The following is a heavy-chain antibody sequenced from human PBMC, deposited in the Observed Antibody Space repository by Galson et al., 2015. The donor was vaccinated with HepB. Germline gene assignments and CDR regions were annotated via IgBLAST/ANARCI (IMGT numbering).Heavy chain of an antibody. V-gene: IGHV3-30*04. CDR3: ARATMAGVAVAPFDY. Sequence: SLRLSCAASGFTFSSYAMHWVRQAPGKGLEWVAVISYDGSNKYYADSVKGRFTISRDNSKNTLYLQMNSLRAEDTAVYYCARATMAGVAVAPFDYWGQGTLVTVSS. CDR2: ISYDGSNK. D-gene: IGHD6-19*01. CDR1: GFTFSSYA. J-gene: IGHJ4*02.